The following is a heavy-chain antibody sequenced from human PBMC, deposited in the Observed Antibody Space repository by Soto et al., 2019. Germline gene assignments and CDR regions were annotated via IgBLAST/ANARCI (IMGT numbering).Heavy chain of an antibody. V-gene: IGHV1-3*01. J-gene: IGHJ4*02. CDR2: INAGYGNT. Sequence: QVHLVQSGAEGRKPGASVKVSCKASGYTFSSYAMHWVRQAPGQRLEWMGWINAGYGNTKSSQKFQDRVTISRDTSASTAYMELTSLRSEDTAVYYCARDTGDGTFDFWGQGTLVTVSS. D-gene: IGHD7-27*01. CDR1: GYTFSSYA. CDR3: ARDTGDGTFDF.